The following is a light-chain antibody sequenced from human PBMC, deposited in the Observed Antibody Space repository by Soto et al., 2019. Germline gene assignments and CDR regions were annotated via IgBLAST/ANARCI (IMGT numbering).Light chain of an antibody. V-gene: IGKV1-33*01. J-gene: IGKJ3*01. CDR2: DAS. Sequence: DIQMTQSPSSLSASVGDRVTITCQASQDISNYLNWYQQKPGKAHKLLIYDASNLETGVPSRFSGSGSGTDFTFTISSLQPEDSGTYYSQKYDNLPPFTFGPGTEVDI. CDR3: QKYDNLPPFT. CDR1: QDISNY.